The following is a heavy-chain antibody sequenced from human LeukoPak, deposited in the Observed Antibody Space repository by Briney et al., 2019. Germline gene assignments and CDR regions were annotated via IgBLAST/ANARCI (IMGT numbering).Heavy chain of an antibody. CDR2: IIPIFGTA. Sequence: ASVKVSCKASGGTFSSYAINWMRQAPGQGLEWVGRIIPIFGTANYAQKFQGRVTITTDESTSTAYMELSSLRSEDTAVYYCARGVSGYQGYYNMDVWDKGTTVTVSS. CDR1: GGTFSSYA. D-gene: IGHD3-22*01. CDR3: ARGVSGYQGYYNMDV. J-gene: IGHJ6*03. V-gene: IGHV1-69*05.